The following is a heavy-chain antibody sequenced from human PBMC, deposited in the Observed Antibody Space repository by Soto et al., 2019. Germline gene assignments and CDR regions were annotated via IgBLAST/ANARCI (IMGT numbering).Heavy chain of an antibody. Sequence: PGGSLRLSCAASGFTFSSYGMHWVRQAPGKGLEWVAVISYDGSKKYYADSVKGRFTIFRDNPKNTLDLQMNSLRAEDTAVYYCPKADSSGYYGFDYWGQGALVTVSS. CDR1: GFTFSSYG. CDR2: ISYDGSKK. D-gene: IGHD3-22*01. CDR3: PKADSSGYYGFDY. V-gene: IGHV3-30*18. J-gene: IGHJ4*02.